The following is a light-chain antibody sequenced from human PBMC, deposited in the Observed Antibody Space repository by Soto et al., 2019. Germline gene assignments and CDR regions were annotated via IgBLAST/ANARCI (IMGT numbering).Light chain of an antibody. J-gene: IGLJ2*01. Sequence: QSVLTQPPSVSAAPGQKVTVSCSGSSSNIGNNYVSWYQQLPGTAPKLLIYDNNKRPSGIPDRFSGSKSGTSATLGITGLQTGHEADYYCGTWDSSLSARRVVFGGGTKLTVL. CDR2: DNN. CDR3: GTWDSSLSARRVV. V-gene: IGLV1-51*01. CDR1: SSNIGNNY.